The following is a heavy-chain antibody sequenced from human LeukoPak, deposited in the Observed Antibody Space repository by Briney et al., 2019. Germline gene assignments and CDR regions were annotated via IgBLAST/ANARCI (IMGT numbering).Heavy chain of an antibody. CDR2: ISAYNGDT. V-gene: IGHV1-18*01. Sequence: ASVKVSCKASGFTFTNYSFTWGRQAPGQGLEWMGWISAYNGDTNYAHKLQGRGTRTTDTSTGTAYMELRSLRSDDTAVYYCARIAERQLAYYCGYWGQGTLVTVSS. CDR1: GFTFTNYS. J-gene: IGHJ4*02. CDR3: ARIAERQLAYYCGY. D-gene: IGHD1-1*01.